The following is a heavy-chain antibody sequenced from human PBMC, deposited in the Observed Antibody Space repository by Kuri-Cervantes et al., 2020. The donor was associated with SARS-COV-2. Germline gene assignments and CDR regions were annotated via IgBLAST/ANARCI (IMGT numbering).Heavy chain of an antibody. Sequence: SCAVSGGSIIRGGYSWFWIRQPPGAGLEYLGHLSQTGSTFFNPSLRSRVTISIEKSKNQFSLKLNSVTAADTAIYFCARGERRQQTTWSDPWGQGILVTVSS. D-gene: IGHD3-16*01. V-gene: IGHV4-30-2*01. CDR3: ARGERRQQTTWSDP. J-gene: IGHJ5*02. CDR1: GGSIIRGGYS. CDR2: LSQTGST.